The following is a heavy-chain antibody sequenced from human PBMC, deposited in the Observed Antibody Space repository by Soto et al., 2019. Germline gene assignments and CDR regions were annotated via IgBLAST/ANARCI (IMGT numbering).Heavy chain of an antibody. V-gene: IGHV2-5*02. CDR3: AHIKYYYDSSGYYPDY. Sequence: SGPTLVNPTQTLTLTCTFSGFSLSTSGVGVGWIRQPPGKALEWLALIYWDDDKRYSPSLKSRLTITKDTSKNQVVLTMTNMDPVDTATYYCAHIKYYYDSSGYYPDYWGQGTLVTVSS. J-gene: IGHJ4*02. CDR1: GFSLSTSGVG. CDR2: IYWDDDK. D-gene: IGHD3-22*01.